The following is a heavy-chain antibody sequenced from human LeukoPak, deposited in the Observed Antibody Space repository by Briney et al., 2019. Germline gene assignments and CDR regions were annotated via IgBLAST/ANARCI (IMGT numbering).Heavy chain of an antibody. CDR1: GYTLTTSG. CDR2: INVYNGNT. CDR3: ARGLVVPAAMGEFDY. D-gene: IGHD2-2*01. Sequence: GASLKVSCKASGYTLTTSGINWVRQAPGQGLEWMGCINVYNGNTNYAQKFQGRITMTRDTSTNTAYMELRSLKSDDTAVYYCARGLVVPAAMGEFDYWGQGTLIAVSS. J-gene: IGHJ4*02. V-gene: IGHV1-18*01.